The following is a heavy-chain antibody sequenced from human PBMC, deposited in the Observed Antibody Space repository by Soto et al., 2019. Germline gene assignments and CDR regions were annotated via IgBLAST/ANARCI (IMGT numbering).Heavy chain of an antibody. J-gene: IGHJ4*02. V-gene: IGHV4-4*02. D-gene: IGHD6-19*01. Sequence: QVQLQESGPGLMKPSGTLSLTCAVSGGSISTNWWSWVRQPPGKGLEWIGEIYHSGSTNYNPSLMNRVTMSVDKSQNHLSLNLNSVTAADTVVYYCARHIAVSGMRGFDFWGQGTLVTVSS. CDR3: ARHIAVSGMRGFDF. CDR1: GGSISTNW. CDR2: IYHSGST.